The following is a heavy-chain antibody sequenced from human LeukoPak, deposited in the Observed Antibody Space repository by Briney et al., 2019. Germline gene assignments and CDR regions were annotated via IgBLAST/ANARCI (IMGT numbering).Heavy chain of an antibody. CDR2: INHSGST. V-gene: IGHV4-34*01. CDR1: GGSFSGYY. CDR3: ARGRVDDFWSGLLDY. J-gene: IGHJ4*02. Sequence: PSETLSLTCAVYGGSFSGYYWSWIRQPPGKGLEWIGEINHSGSTNYNPSLKSRVTISVDTSKNQFSLKLSSVTAADTAVYYCARGRVDDFWSGLLDYWGQGTLVTVSS. D-gene: IGHD3-3*01.